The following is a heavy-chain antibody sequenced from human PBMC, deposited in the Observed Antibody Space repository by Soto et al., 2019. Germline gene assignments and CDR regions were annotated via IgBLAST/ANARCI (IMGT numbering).Heavy chain of an antibody. D-gene: IGHD1-26*01. V-gene: IGHV3-73*02. CDR3: VRVGQFVLGAFDV. Sequence: EVQLVESGGGLVQPGGSLNFSCAASGFSLSDSEIHWVRQASGKGLEWVGRVRRKVNNYATAYAASVKGRFTISRDDSKSTAHLQMNGLKTEDTAVYYCVRVGQFVLGAFDVWGPGTRVIVSS. CDR2: VRRKVNNYAT. J-gene: IGHJ3*01. CDR1: GFSLSDSE.